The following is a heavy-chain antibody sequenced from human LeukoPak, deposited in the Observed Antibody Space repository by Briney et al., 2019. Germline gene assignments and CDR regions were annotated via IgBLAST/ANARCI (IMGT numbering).Heavy chain of an antibody. Sequence: GGSLRLSCAASGFSFKDYYFSWIRQAPGKGLEWVSFINVNGGAVYYADFVKGRFTISRDNAKSSLYLEMNSLRVEDTAVYYCARGPRILAAGSYYFDYWGQGSLVTVSS. CDR2: INVNGGAV. J-gene: IGHJ4*02. CDR1: GFSFKDYY. CDR3: ARGPRILAAGSYYFDY. D-gene: IGHD6-13*01. V-gene: IGHV3-11*01.